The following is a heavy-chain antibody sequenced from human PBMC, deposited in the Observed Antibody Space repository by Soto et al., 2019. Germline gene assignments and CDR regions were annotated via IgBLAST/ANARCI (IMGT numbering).Heavy chain of an antibody. CDR3: TRCGIRYHSIGYYLGIDGMDV. D-gene: IGHD3-22*01. V-gene: IGHV1-69*12. J-gene: IGHJ6*02. CDR1: GGTFNSYA. CDR2: TIPMFGTT. Sequence: QVQLVQSGAEVKKPESSVKVSCKASGGTFNSYAITWVRQAPGQGLEWMGGTIPMFGTTNYAEKFQGRVTISADESTXTAYMELSSLRSEDTAVYYCTRCGIRYHSIGYYLGIDGMDVWGQGTTVIVSS.